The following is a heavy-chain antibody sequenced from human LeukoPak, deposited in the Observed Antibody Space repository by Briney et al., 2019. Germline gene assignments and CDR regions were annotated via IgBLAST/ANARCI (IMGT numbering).Heavy chain of an antibody. Sequence: PSETLSLTCAVYGGSFSGYYWSWIRQPPGKGLEWIGEINHSGSTNYNPSLKSRVTISVDTSKNQFSLKLSSVTAADTAVYYCARVPITAQWPRFWYFDLWGRGTLVTVSS. V-gene: IGHV4-34*01. CDR3: ARVPITAQWPRFWYFDL. J-gene: IGHJ2*01. D-gene: IGHD6-19*01. CDR1: GGSFSGYY. CDR2: INHSGST.